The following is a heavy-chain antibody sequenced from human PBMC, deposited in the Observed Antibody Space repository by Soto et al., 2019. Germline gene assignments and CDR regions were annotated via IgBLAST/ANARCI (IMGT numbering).Heavy chain of an antibody. V-gene: IGHV1-18*01. J-gene: IGHJ4*02. CDR2: ISAHNGNT. CDR1: GYTFTSYG. CDR3: ARGRYGEY. Sequence: QVHLVQSGAEVKKPGASVKVSCKASGYTFTSYGITWVRQAPGQGLEWMGWISAHNGNTDYAQKIQGRVIVTRDTSTSTADMELRSLISDDTAVYYCARGRYGEYWGQGALVTVSS. D-gene: IGHD3-10*01.